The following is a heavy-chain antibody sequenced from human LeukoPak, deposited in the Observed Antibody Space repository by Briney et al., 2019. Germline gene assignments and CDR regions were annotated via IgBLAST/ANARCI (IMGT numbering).Heavy chain of an antibody. V-gene: IGHV3-23*01. CDR2: LSGSGGST. CDR1: RYTFCSYA. D-gene: IGHD3-3*01. J-gene: IGHJ3*02. Sequence: GGSLRLSCTASRYTFCSYAMSWLPEAPGEGLEWVSDLSGSGGSTYYADSVKGRFTISRDNSKNTLYLQMNSLRAEDSAVYDCANWSGLVPDSKFSYAFDIWGQGTMVTVSS. CDR3: ANWSGLVPDSKFSYAFDI.